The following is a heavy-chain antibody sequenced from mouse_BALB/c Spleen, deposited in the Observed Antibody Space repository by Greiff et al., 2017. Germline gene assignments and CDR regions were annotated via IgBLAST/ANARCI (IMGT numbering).Heavy chain of an antibody. CDR3: ARRAVGPYYAMDY. V-gene: IGHV1-80*01. D-gene: IGHD1-1*01. CDR1: GYAFSSYW. Sequence: VQLQQSGAELVRPGSSVKISCKASGYAFSSYWMNWVKQRPGQGLEWIGQIYPGDGDTNYNGKFKGKATLTADKSSSTAYMQLSSLTSEDSAVYVCARRAVGPYYAMDYWGQGTSVTVSS. J-gene: IGHJ4*01. CDR2: IYPGDGDT.